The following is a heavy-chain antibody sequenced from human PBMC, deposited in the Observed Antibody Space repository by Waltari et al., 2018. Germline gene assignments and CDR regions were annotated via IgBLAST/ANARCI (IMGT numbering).Heavy chain of an antibody. D-gene: IGHD4-17*01. CDR1: GFTFKNSA. Sequence: EVQLVESGGGLAQPGGSLRLSCEASGFTFKNSALNWVRQAPGKGLEWVAYIATGSNRLYYANSVKGRFTISRDNAKDSLFLQMNSLRAEDTALYFCAREPTVTGENYFDSWGQGALVSVSS. V-gene: IGHV3-48*01. CDR2: IATGSNRL. CDR3: AREPTVTGENYFDS. J-gene: IGHJ4*02.